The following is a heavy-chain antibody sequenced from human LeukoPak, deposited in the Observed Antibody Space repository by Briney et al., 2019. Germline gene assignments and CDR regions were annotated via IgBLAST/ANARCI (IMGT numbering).Heavy chain of an antibody. CDR2: IYSGGST. V-gene: IGHV3-66*01. J-gene: IGHJ6*02. D-gene: IGHD3-22*01. Sequence: GGSLRLSCAASGFTVSSNYMSWVRQAPGKGLEWVSVIYSGGSTYYADSVKGRFTISRDNSKNTLYLQMNSLRAEDTAVYYCARDAGYYDSSDLYYYYGMDVWGQGTTVTVSS. CDR3: ARDAGYYDSSDLYYYYGMDV. CDR1: GFTVSSNY.